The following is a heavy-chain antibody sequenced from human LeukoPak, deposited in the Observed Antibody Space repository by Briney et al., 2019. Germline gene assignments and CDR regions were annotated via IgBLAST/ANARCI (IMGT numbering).Heavy chain of an antibody. CDR1: GFTFSSYG. J-gene: IGHJ4*02. CDR3: ARDSVATAFDY. Sequence: TGGSLRLSCAASGFTFSSYGMNWVRQAPGKGLEWVSCISSSGSTIYYADSVKGRFTISRDNAKNSLYLQMNSLRAEDTAVYYCARDSVATAFDYWGQGTLVTVSS. V-gene: IGHV3-48*04. CDR2: ISSSGSTI. D-gene: IGHD5-12*01.